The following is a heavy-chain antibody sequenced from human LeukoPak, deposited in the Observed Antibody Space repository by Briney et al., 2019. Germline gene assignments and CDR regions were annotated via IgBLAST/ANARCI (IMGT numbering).Heavy chain of an antibody. CDR2: ISSSSSYT. CDR1: GFTFSDYY. V-gene: IGHV3-11*06. Sequence: KPGGSLRLSCAASGFTFSDYYMSWIRQAPGKGLEWVSYISSSSSYTNYADSVKGRFTISRDNAKNSLYLQMDSLRAEDTAIYYCARDYAGGWHHFDSWGQGALVTFSS. J-gene: IGHJ4*02. D-gene: IGHD6-19*01. CDR3: ARDYAGGWHHFDS.